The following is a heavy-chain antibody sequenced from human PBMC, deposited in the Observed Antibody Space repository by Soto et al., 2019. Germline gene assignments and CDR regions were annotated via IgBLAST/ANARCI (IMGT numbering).Heavy chain of an antibody. D-gene: IGHD1-1*01. Sequence: QVHLVQSGAEVKKPGASVKVSCKGSGYGFTTYGITWVRQAPGQGLEWMAWISAHNGNTNYAQKLQGRVTVTRDTSSSTADMELRRLRSDGTAVYYCARVRYGDYWGQGALVTVSS. V-gene: IGHV1-18*01. J-gene: IGHJ4*02. CDR3: ARVRYGDY. CDR2: ISAHNGNT. CDR1: GYGFTTYG.